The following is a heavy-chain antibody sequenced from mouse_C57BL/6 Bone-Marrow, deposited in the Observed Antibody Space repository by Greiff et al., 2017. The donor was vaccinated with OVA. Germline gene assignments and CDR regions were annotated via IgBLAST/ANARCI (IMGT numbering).Heavy chain of an antibody. V-gene: IGHV1-26*01. CDR2: INPNNGGT. CDR1: GYTFTDYY. Sequence: LQQSGPELVKPGASVKISCKASGYTFTDYYMNWVKQSHGKSLEWIGDINPNNGGTSYNQKFKGKATLTVDKSYSTAYMELRSLTSEDSAVYYCARPLDYYGSSYWYFDVWGTGTTVTVSS. CDR3: ARPLDYYGSSYWYFDV. J-gene: IGHJ1*03. D-gene: IGHD1-1*01.